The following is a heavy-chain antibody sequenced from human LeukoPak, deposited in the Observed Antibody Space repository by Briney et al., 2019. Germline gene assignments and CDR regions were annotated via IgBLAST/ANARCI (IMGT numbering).Heavy chain of an antibody. CDR3: ARAIFSRGWYLVDY. J-gene: IGHJ4*02. V-gene: IGHV3-21*01. Sequence: PGGSLRLSCAASGFPFSSYSMNWVRRAPGRGLEWVSSISTRIDYMYYADSVKVRFTISRDNAKNSLYLQMNSLKAEDTAVYYCARAIFSRGWYLVDYWGQGTLVTVSS. CDR2: ISTRIDYM. D-gene: IGHD6-19*01. CDR1: GFPFSSYS.